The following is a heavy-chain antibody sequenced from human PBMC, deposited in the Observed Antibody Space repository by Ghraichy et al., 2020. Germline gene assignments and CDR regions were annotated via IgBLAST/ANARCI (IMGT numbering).Heavy chain of an antibody. D-gene: IGHD6-13*01. CDR1: GYTFTGYY. CDR3: ARDRSSSSWYRFDP. V-gene: IGHV1-2*02. J-gene: IGHJ5*02. Sequence: ASVKVSCKAPGYTFTGYYMHWVRQAPGQGLEWMGWINPNSGGTNYAQKFQGRVTMTRDTSISTAYMELSRLRSDDTAVYYCARDRSSSSWYRFDPWGQGTLVTVSS. CDR2: INPNSGGT.